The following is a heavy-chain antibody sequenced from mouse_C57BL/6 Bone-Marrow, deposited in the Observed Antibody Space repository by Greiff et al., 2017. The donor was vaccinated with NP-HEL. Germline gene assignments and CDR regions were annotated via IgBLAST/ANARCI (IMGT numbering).Heavy chain of an antibody. Sequence: VQLQQSGAELVKPGASVKMSCKASGYTFTTYPIEWVKQNHGKSLEWIGNFHPYNDDTEYNEKFQNKATLTVEKSSSTVYLELSRLTSDDYSVYCCARGGNYWYYFDYGGRGTTLTVSA. V-gene: IGHV1-47*01. CDR1: GYTFTTYP. J-gene: IGHJ2*01. D-gene: IGHD2-1*01. CDR2: FHPYNDDT. CDR3: ARGGNYWYYFDY.